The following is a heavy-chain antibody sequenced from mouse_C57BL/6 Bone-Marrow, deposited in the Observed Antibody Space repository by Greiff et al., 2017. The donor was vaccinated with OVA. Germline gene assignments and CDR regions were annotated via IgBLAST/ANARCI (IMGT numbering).Heavy chain of an antibody. CDR2: INPNYGTT. CDR3: ARGDYYGSSPWFAY. Sequence: EVQLQESGPELVKPGASVKISCKASGYSFTDYNMNWVKQSNGKSLEWIGVINPNYGTTSYNQKFKGKATLTVDQSSSTAYMQLNSLTSEDSAVYYCARGDYYGSSPWFAYWGQGTLVTVSA. D-gene: IGHD1-1*01. J-gene: IGHJ3*01. V-gene: IGHV1-39*01. CDR1: GYSFTDYN.